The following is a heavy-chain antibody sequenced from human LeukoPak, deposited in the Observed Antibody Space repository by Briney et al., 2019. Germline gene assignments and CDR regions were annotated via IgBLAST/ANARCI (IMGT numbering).Heavy chain of an antibody. CDR1: GFTFSSYG. D-gene: IGHD2-2*01. V-gene: IGHV3-30*18. CDR3: AKLLHQLPSNFDY. J-gene: IGHJ4*02. CDR2: ISYDGSNK. Sequence: PGGSLRPSCAASGFTFSSYGMHWVRQAPGKGLEWVAVISYDGSNKYYADSVKGRFTISRDNSKNTLYLQMNSLRAEDTAVYNCAKLLHQLPSNFDYWGQGTLVTVSS.